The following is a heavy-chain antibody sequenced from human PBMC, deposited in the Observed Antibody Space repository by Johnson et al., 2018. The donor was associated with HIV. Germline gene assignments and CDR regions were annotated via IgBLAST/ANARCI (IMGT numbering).Heavy chain of an antibody. Sequence: QVQLVESGGGLVQPGRSLRLSCAASGFTFSSYGMHWVRQAPGKGLEWVAVISYDGSNKYYADSVKGRFTISRDNAKNSLYLQMNSLRAEDTAVYYCARANGQLGGAFDIWGQGTVVTVSS. CDR2: ISYDGSNK. D-gene: IGHD6-6*01. V-gene: IGHV3-30*03. CDR3: ARANGQLGGAFDI. J-gene: IGHJ3*02. CDR1: GFTFSSYG.